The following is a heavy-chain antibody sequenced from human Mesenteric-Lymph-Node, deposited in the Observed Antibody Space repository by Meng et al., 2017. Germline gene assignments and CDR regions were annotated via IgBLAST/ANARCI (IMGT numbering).Heavy chain of an antibody. CDR1: GGSISSGDYY. CDR3: ARDPGVATSIAGFVY. Sequence: QVQLQESGPGLVKPSQTLALSCTGAGGSISSGDYYWSWIRQPPGKGLEWIGYIYYSGSTYYNPSLKSRVTISVDTSKNQFSLRLSSVTAADTAVYYCARDPGVATSIAGFVYWGQGTLVTVSS. D-gene: IGHD5-12*01. V-gene: IGHV4-30-4*01. CDR2: IYYSGST. J-gene: IGHJ4*02.